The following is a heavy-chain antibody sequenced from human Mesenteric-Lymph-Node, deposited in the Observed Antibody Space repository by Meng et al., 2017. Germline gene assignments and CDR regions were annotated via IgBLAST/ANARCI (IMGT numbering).Heavy chain of an antibody. Sequence: GESLKISCAASGFTFSNYEMIWVRQAPGKGLEWLSFISHFHAITQYADSVKDRFIISRDNAKNSLSLQMSSLRAEDTAVYYCARVFGRQLKNSDTWYHVFDYWGQGILVTVSS. CDR2: ISHFHAIT. V-gene: IGHV3-48*03. CDR3: ARVFGRQLKNSDTWYHVFDY. CDR1: GFTFSNYE. J-gene: IGHJ4*02. D-gene: IGHD1-1*01.